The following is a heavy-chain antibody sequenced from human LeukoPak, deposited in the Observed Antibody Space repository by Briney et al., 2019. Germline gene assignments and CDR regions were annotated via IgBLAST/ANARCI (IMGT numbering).Heavy chain of an antibody. CDR3: AREVVVAATRFDYYYYGMDV. Sequence: SETLSLTCTVSGGSISSSSYYWGWIRQPPGKGLEGIGSIYYSGSTYYHPSLKSRVTISVDTSKSQFSLKLSSVTAADTAVYYCAREVVVAATRFDYYYYGMDVWGQGTTVTVSS. D-gene: IGHD2-15*01. J-gene: IGHJ6*02. V-gene: IGHV4-39*01. CDR1: GGSISSSSYY. CDR2: IYYSGST.